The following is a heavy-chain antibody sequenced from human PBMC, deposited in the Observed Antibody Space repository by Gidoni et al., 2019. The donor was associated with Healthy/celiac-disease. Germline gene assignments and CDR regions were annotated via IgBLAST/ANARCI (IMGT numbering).Heavy chain of an antibody. CDR1: GYTFTGYY. Sequence: QVQLVPSGAEVKKPGASVKVSCKASGYTFTGYYMHWVRQAPGQGLEWMGWINPNSGGTNYAQKFQGWVTMTRDTSISTAYMELSRLRSDDTAVYYCARDYHNSSGWCDYWGQGTLVTVSS. V-gene: IGHV1-2*04. CDR3: ARDYHNSSGWCDY. D-gene: IGHD6-19*01. J-gene: IGHJ4*02. CDR2: INPNSGGT.